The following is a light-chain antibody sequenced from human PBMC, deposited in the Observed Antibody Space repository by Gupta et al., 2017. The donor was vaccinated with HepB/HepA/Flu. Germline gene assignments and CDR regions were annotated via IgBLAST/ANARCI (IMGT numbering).Light chain of an antibody. Sequence: SSDLTQPPSVSVSPGQTASITCSGDKLGDKFASWYQQKPGQSPVVVIYEDKRRPSGIPERFAGSKSGDTATLTISGTQTMDEDDYYCQAGNSSIYVFGTGTKVTVL. V-gene: IGLV3-1*01. CDR1: KLGDKF. J-gene: IGLJ1*01. CDR2: EDK. CDR3: QAGNSSIYV.